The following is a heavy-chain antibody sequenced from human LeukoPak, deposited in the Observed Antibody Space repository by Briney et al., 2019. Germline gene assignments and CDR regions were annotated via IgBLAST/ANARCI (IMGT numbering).Heavy chain of an antibody. Sequence: SETLSLTCTVSGGSINSYYWSWIRQPPGKGLEWIGYIYYSGSTNYNPSLKSRVTISVDTSKNQFSLKLSSVTAADTAVYYCARDMTPNDAFDIWGQGTMVTVSS. CDR1: GGSINSYY. V-gene: IGHV4-59*01. CDR3: ARDMTPNDAFDI. J-gene: IGHJ3*02. CDR2: IYYSGST.